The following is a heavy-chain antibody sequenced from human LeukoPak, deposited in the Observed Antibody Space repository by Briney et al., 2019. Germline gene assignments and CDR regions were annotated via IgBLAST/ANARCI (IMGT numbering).Heavy chain of an antibody. V-gene: IGHV4-59*01. CDR1: GDSIRNYY. CDR2: IYYRGNT. Sequence: SETLSLTCTVSGDSIRNYYWSWIRQPPGKGLEWIGYIYYRGNTNYNPSLKSRVIISIDTSKNQFSLKLTSVAAADTAVYYCARDARRDGYKDAFDIWGQGTMVTVSS. D-gene: IGHD5-24*01. J-gene: IGHJ3*02. CDR3: ARDARRDGYKDAFDI.